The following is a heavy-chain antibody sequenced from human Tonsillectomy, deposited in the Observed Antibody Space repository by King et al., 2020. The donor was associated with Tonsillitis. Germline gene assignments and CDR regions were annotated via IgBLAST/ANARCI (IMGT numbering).Heavy chain of an antibody. CDR1: GGSISNSSDY. CDR3: ARHGFCGSGSSTSSWFDP. CDR2: IYYSGGT. V-gene: IGHV4-39*01. J-gene: IGHJ5*02. Sequence: QLQESGPGLVKPSGTLALTCTVSGGSISNSSDYWGWIRQPPGKGLEWIGSIYYSGGTYYNLSLKSRVTIFVDTSKNQFSLTLRSVTAADTAVYSCARHGFCGSGSSTSSWFDPWGQGTLVTVSS. D-gene: IGHD3-10*01.